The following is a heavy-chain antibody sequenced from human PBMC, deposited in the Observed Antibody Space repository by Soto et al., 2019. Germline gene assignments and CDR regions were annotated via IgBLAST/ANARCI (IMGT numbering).Heavy chain of an antibody. J-gene: IGHJ4*02. CDR2: ISYDGSNK. D-gene: IGHD3-16*02. Sequence: GGSLRLSCAASGFTFSSYGMHWVRQAPGKGLEWVAVISYDGSNKYYADSVKGRFTISRDNSKNTLYLQMNSLRAEDTAVYYCAKDYVWGGYRPDYWGQGTLVTVSS. CDR3: AKDYVWGGYRPDY. CDR1: GFTFSSYG. V-gene: IGHV3-30*18.